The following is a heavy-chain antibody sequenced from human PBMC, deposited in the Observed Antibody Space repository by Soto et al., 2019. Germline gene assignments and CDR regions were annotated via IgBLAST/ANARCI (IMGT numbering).Heavy chain of an antibody. CDR3: ARESIVGATNTFDY. CDR1: GFTVSSNY. Sequence: EVQLVESGGGLVQPGESLRLSCAASGFTVSSNYMSWVRQAPGKGLEWVSIIYSGGSTYYADSVKGRFTISRDNCKNTLYLQMNSLRAEDTAVYYCARESIVGATNTFDYWGQGTLVTVSS. CDR2: IYSGGST. V-gene: IGHV3-66*01. D-gene: IGHD1-26*01. J-gene: IGHJ4*02.